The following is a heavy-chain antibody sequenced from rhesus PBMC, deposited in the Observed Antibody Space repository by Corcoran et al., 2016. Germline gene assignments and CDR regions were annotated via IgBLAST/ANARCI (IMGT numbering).Heavy chain of an antibody. D-gene: IGHD3-28*01. V-gene: IGHV4-93*02. CDR2: IYGSGGST. CDR3: ARQWGIVVIIGYFDL. J-gene: IGHJ2*01. Sequence: QVQLQESGPAVVKPSETLSLTCAVSGGSISSSNWWSWIRQSPGKGLEWIGGIYGSGGSTEYNPSLKSLVTIALDTAKNQFSLKLSSVTAADTSVYYCARQWGIVVIIGYFDLWGPGTPITISS. CDR1: GGSISSSNW.